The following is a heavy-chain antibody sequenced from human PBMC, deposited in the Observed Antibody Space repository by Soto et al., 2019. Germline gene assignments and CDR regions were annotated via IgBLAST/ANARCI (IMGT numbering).Heavy chain of an antibody. J-gene: IGHJ4*02. CDR3: ARARATIAAAAIFDC. CDR1: GGSISTSIW. V-gene: IGHV4-4*02. D-gene: IGHD6-13*01. Sequence: PSETLSLTCAVSGGSISTSIWWSWVRQPPGKGLEWIGEVYRTGSTNYNPSLESRLTISVDKSKNQFSLKLTSVTAADTAVYYCARARATIAAAAIFDCWGQGTLVTVSS. CDR2: VYRTGST.